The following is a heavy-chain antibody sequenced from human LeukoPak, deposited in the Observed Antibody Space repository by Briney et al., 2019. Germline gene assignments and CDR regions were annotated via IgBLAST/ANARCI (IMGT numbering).Heavy chain of an antibody. CDR3: AKDLVYLGYCSSTSCYAYAIDI. Sequence: TGGSLRLSCAASGFTFSSHAMHWVRQAPGKGLEWVAVISYDGSNKYYADSVKGRFTISRDNSKNTLYLQMNSLRAEDTAVYYCAKDLVYLGYCSSTSCYAYAIDIWGQGTMVTVSS. J-gene: IGHJ3*02. CDR2: ISYDGSNK. CDR1: GFTFSSHA. D-gene: IGHD2-2*01. V-gene: IGHV3-30*04.